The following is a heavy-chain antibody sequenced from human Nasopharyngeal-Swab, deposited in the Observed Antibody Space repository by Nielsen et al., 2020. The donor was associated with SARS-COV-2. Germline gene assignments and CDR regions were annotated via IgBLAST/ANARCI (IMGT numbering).Heavy chain of an antibody. J-gene: IGHJ4*02. Sequence: VRQAPGKGLEWVSAISGSGGSTYYADSVKGRFTISRDNSKSTLYLQMNSLRAEDTAVYYCAKPLYGDSPFDYWGQGTLVTVSS. CDR2: ISGSGGST. CDR3: AKPLYGDSPFDY. D-gene: IGHD4-17*01. V-gene: IGHV3-23*01.